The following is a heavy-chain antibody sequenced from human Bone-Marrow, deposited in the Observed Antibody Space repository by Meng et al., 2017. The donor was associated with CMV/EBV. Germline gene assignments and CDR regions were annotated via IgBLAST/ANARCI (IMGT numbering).Heavy chain of an antibody. Sequence: EVQAWGSGGGVAQPGGFLRLSCAASGFTFSSYWMGWVRQAPGKGLEWVANIKQDGSEKYYVDSVKGRFTISRDNAKNSLYLQMNSLRAEDTAVYYCARDVPTMVRGLFDYWGQGTLVTVSS. D-gene: IGHD3-10*01. CDR1: GFTFSSYW. V-gene: IGHV3-7*04. CDR2: IKQDGSEK. CDR3: ARDVPTMVRGLFDY. J-gene: IGHJ4*02.